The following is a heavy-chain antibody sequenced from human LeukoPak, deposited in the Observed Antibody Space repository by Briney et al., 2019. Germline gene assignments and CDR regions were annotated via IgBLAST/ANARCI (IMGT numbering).Heavy chain of an antibody. Sequence: SETLSLTCTVSGGSISSSSYYWGWIRQPPGKGLEWIGSIYYSGSTYYNPSLKSRVTISVDTSKNQFSLKLSSVTAADTAVYYCARGPYWKTYYYGSGGRCWFDPWGQGTLVTVSS. CDR2: IYYSGST. CDR3: ARGPYWKTYYYGSGGRCWFDP. D-gene: IGHD3-10*01. J-gene: IGHJ5*02. V-gene: IGHV4-39*01. CDR1: GGSISSSSYY.